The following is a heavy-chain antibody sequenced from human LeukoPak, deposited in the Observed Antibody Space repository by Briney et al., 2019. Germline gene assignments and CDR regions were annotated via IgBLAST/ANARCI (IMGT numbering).Heavy chain of an antibody. CDR1: GGSISANY. J-gene: IGHJ4*02. CDR3: ARLVVVAATAFFDY. Sequence: SETLSLTCTVSGGSISANYWIWMRQPAGKGLEYIGRIYSSGSTNYNPSLKSRVTMSGDTSKNQFSLNLSSVTPADTAVYYCARLVVVAATAFFDYWGQGTLVTVSS. D-gene: IGHD2-15*01. V-gene: IGHV4-4*07. CDR2: IYSSGST.